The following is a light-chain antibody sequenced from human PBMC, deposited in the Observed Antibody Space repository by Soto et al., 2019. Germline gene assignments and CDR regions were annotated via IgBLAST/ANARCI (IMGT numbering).Light chain of an antibody. J-gene: IGLJ1*01. CDR3: TSYTSSNTHV. CDR2: DVS. CDR1: SSDVGGYNY. V-gene: IGLV2-14*01. Sequence: QSVLTQPASVSGSPGQSITISCTGTSSDVGGYNYVSWLQQHPGKVPKLIIYDVSSRPSGVSNRFSGSKSGNTASLTISGLQAEDEADYYCTSYTSSNTHVFGGGTSHRP.